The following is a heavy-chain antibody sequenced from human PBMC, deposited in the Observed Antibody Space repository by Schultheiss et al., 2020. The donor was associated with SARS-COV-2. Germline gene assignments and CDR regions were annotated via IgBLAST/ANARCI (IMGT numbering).Heavy chain of an antibody. D-gene: IGHD2-15*01. CDR3: AKDSSWDCSGGSCYHD. Sequence: GGSLRLSCAASGFTFSSYGMHWVRQAPGKGLEWVAVIWYDGSNKYYADSVKGRFTISRDNLKNTLHLEMKSLRADDTAVYFCAKDSSWDCSGGSCYHDWGQGTLVTVSS. CDR1: GFTFSSYG. V-gene: IGHV3-33*06. J-gene: IGHJ4*02. CDR2: IWYDGSNK.